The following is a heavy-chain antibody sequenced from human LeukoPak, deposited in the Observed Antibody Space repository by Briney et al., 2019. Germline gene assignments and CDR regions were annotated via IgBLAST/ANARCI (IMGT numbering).Heavy chain of an antibody. CDR3: ATRSSGWYEDFQH. D-gene: IGHD6-19*01. V-gene: IGHV1-24*01. Sequence: GATVKVSCKVSGYTLTELSMHWVRQAPGKGLEWMGGFDPEDGETIYAQKFQGRVTMTEDTSTDTAYMELSSLRSEDTAVYYCATRSSGWYEDFQHWGQGTLVTVSS. J-gene: IGHJ1*01. CDR2: FDPEDGET. CDR1: GYTLTELS.